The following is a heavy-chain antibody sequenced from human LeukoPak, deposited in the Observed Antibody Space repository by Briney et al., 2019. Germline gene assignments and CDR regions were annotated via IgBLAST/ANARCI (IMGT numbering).Heavy chain of an antibody. CDR1: AGSISSSSYY. CDR3: ARHPARYYGSGSFDY. V-gene: IGHV4-39*01. Sequence: SETLSLTCTVSAGSISSSSYYWGWIRQPPGKGLEWIGSIYYSGSTYYNPSLKSRVTISVDTSKNQFSLKLSSVTAADTAVYYCARHPARYYGSGSFDYWGQGTLVTVSS. CDR2: IYYSGST. D-gene: IGHD3-10*01. J-gene: IGHJ4*02.